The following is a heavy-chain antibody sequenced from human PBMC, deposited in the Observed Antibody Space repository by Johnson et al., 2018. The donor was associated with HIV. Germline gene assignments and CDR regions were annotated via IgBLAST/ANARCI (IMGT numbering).Heavy chain of an antibody. CDR2: ISYDGSNK. J-gene: IGHJ3*02. V-gene: IGHV3-30*04. D-gene: IGHD4-11*01. CDR1: GFTFSSYA. Sequence: QEQLVESGGGVVQPGRSLRLSCAASGFTFSSYAMHWVRQAPGKGLEWVAVISYDGSNKYYADSVKGRFTSSRDNSKNTLYLQMNSLRAEDTAVYYCAKDIGDGYSREGGLAIWGQGTVVTVCS. CDR3: AKDIGDGYSREGGLAI.